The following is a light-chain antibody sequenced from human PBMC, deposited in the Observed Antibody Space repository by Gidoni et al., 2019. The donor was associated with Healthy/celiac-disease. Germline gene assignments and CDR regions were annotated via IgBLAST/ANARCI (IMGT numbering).Light chain of an antibody. CDR2: MGS. J-gene: IGKJ4*01. Sequence: DIVMTHSPLSLPVTLGEPASISCRSSQSLLHSNGYNYLDCYLQRPGQSPQLLIYMGSNRASGVPDRFSDSGSGTDFTLKISKVEAEDVGVYCCMEALQTPALTFSGGTKVEIK. CDR3: MEALQTPALT. CDR1: QSLLHSNGYNY. V-gene: IGKV2-28*01.